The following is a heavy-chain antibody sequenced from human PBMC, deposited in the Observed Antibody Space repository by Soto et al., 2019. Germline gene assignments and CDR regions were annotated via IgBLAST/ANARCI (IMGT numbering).Heavy chain of an antibody. D-gene: IGHD6-6*01. Sequence: SETLSLTCDVSGFSISGHYYWGWIRQPPGKGPEWIGNIYHTGTTYSNPSLESRVTISVDTSKNQFSLNLRSVTAADTAVYYCERTIGSSPTSDAYDIWGQGTMVTV. J-gene: IGHJ3*02. CDR2: IYHTGTT. V-gene: IGHV4-38-2*01. CDR3: ERTIGSSPTSDAYDI. CDR1: GFSISGHYY.